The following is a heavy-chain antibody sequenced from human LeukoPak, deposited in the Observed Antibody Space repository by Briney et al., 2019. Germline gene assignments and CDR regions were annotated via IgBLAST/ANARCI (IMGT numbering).Heavy chain of an antibody. Sequence: RGSLRLSCAASGFTFSNYEMNWVRQAPGKGLECVSYINSGRTIYYADSVKGRFTFSRDNDKNYLYLQMNSLRAEDTALYYCARYAPQAMIVVVIPYYFDYWGQGTLVTVSS. J-gene: IGHJ4*02. CDR3: ARYAPQAMIVVVIPYYFDY. V-gene: IGHV3-48*03. CDR1: GFTFSNYE. CDR2: INSGRTI. D-gene: IGHD3-22*01.